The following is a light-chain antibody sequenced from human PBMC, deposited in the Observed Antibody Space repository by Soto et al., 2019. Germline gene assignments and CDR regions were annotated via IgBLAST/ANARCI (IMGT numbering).Light chain of an antibody. CDR3: QQFNSYLIT. J-gene: IGKJ5*01. CDR2: DAS. CDR1: QSISSW. Sequence: DIQMTQSPSTLSASVGDRVTITCRASQSISSWLAWYQQKPGKAPKLLIYDASSLESGVPSRSSGSGSGTEFTLTISSLLPDDSATYYCQQFNSYLITFGQGTPLEIK. V-gene: IGKV1-5*01.